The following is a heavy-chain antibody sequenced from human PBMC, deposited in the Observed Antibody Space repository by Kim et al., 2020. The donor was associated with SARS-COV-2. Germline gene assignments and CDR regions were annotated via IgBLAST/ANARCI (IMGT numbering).Heavy chain of an antibody. Sequence: GGSLRLSCSGSGFTFSDYAMHWVRRAPGKGLEYVSATTRSGDGSFYADSVEGRFTISRDNSKNTLYLQMNSLRPEDTSVYYCVKYGRSYGAVLWGQGTLVIVSS. CDR1: GFTFSDYA. J-gene: IGHJ4*02. D-gene: IGHD5-18*01. V-gene: IGHV3-64D*06. CDR3: VKYGRSYGAVL. CDR2: TTRSGDGS.